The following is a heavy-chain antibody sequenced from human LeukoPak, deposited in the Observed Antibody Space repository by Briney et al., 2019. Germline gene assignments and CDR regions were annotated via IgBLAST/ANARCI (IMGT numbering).Heavy chain of an antibody. J-gene: IGHJ4*02. CDR1: GGSFSGYY. CDR3: ARVRRDGYNFRRTYFDY. V-gene: IGHV4-34*01. D-gene: IGHD5-24*01. CDR2: INHSGST. Sequence: PSETLSLTCAVYGGSFSGYYWSWIRQPPGKGVEGIGEINHSGSTNYNPSLKSRVTISVDTSKNQFSLKLSSVTAADTAVYYCARVRRDGYNFRRTYFDYWGQGTLVTVSS.